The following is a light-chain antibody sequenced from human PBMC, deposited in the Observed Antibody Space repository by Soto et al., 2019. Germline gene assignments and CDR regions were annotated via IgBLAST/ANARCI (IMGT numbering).Light chain of an antibody. CDR3: AAWDDSLSGYV. J-gene: IGLJ1*01. CDR2: SNN. Sequence: QSVLTQPPSASGTPGQRVTISCSGGSSNIGSNYVYWYQQLPGTAPKLLIYSNNERPSGVPARFSGSKSGTSASLAISGLRSEEEADYFCAAWDDSLSGYVFGTGTKVTV. CDR1: SSNIGSNY. V-gene: IGLV1-47*02.